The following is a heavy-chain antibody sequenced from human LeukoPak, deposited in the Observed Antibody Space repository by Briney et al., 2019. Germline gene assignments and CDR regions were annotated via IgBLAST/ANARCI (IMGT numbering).Heavy chain of an antibody. D-gene: IGHD6-6*01. CDR3: AKAPSSSSTKFDY. CDR1: GFTFDDYA. CDR2: ISWNSDTM. J-gene: IGHJ4*02. Sequence: PGRSLRLSCAASGFTFDDYAMHWVRQAPGKGLEWVSSISWNSDTMVYADSVKGRFTISRDNAKNSLYLQLNSLRAEDTALYYCAKAPSSSSTKFDYWGQGTPVSVSS. V-gene: IGHV3-9*01.